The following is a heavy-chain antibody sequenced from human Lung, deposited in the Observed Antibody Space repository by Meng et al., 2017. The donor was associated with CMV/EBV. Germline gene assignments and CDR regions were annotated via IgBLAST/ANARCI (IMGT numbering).Heavy chain of an antibody. CDR3: AREAGRDGYATPKFDY. Sequence: QWRLQEAGPGLGKPSQTLSLTCTVSGGSIGSGGYYWSWIRQHPGKGLEWIGYIYYTGSTFYNPSLKSRVTISVDTSKNQFSLKLIPATAADTAVYYCAREAGRDGYATPKFDYWGQGTLVTVSS. CDR2: IYYTGST. CDR1: GGSIGSGGYY. V-gene: IGHV4-31*03. D-gene: IGHD5-24*01. J-gene: IGHJ4*02.